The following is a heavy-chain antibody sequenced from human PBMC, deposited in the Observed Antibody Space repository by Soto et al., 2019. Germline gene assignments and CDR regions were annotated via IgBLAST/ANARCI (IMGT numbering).Heavy chain of an antibody. CDR2: IRSKAYGGTT. CDR1: GFTFGDYA. V-gene: IGHV3-49*03. D-gene: IGHD3-9*01. CDR3: TRDNRGYFDWLFLPLDY. Sequence: GGSLRLSCTASGFTFGDYAMSWFRQAPGKGLEWVGFIRSKAYGGTTEYAASVKGRFTISRDDSKSIAYLQMNSLKTEDTAVYYCTRDNRGYFDWLFLPLDYWGQGTLVTVSS. J-gene: IGHJ4*02.